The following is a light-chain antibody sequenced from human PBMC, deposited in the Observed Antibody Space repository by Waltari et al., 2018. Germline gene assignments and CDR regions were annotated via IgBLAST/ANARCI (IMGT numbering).Light chain of an antibody. J-gene: IGLJ1*01. V-gene: IGLV2-23*02. CDR1: TSAVGTYNL. CDR3: CSYAGLGIYV. Sequence: QSGLTQPASVSGSPGQSITISCTGPTSAVGTYNLVSWYQQYPGKAPKLMVYEVTRRSSGVSDRFSGSKSGNTASLTIYGLQSEDEADYYCCSYAGLGIYVFGTGTKVTVL. CDR2: EVT.